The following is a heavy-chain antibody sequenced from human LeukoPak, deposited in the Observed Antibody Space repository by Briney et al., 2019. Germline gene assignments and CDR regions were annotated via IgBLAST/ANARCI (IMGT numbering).Heavy chain of an antibody. CDR1: GGTFSSYA. D-gene: IGHD3-10*01. V-gene: IGHV1-69*06. CDR2: IIPIFGTA. Sequence: VASVKVCSKASGGTFSSYAISWVRQAPGQGLEWMGGIIPIFGTANYAQKFQGRVTITADKSTSTAYMELSSLRSEDTAVYYCAISGLWFGELPDFDYWGQGTLVTVSS. J-gene: IGHJ4*02. CDR3: AISGLWFGELPDFDY.